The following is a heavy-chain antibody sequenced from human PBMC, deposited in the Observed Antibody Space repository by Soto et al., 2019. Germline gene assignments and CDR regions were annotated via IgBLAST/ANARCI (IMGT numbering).Heavy chain of an antibody. V-gene: IGHV4-34*01. CDR1: GGSFIGYY. D-gene: IGHD4-17*01. CDR3: ARTTAVPNTLRSRYFFDY. J-gene: IGHJ4*02. Sequence: SETLSLTCAVYGGSFIGYYCIFIRHPAFKWLEWIVEINHSGTTNYNPSLKSRVTISVDLSKNRFSLRLSSVTTADTALYYCARTTAVPNTLRSRYFFDYWGQGTLVTVSS. CDR2: INHSGTT.